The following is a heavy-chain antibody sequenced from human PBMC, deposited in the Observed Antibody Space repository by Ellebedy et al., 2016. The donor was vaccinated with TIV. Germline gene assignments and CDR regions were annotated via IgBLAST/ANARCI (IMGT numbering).Heavy chain of an antibody. D-gene: IGHD2-2*01. CDR3: ARVGCSTSCSSYWYFDL. CDR1: GGSFSGYY. Sequence: SETLSLTXAVYGGSFSGYYWSWIRQPPGKGLEWIGEINHSGSTNYNPSLKSRVTISVDTSKNQFSLKLSSVTAADTAVYYCARVGCSTSCSSYWYFDLWGRGTLVTVSS. V-gene: IGHV4-34*01. J-gene: IGHJ2*01. CDR2: INHSGST.